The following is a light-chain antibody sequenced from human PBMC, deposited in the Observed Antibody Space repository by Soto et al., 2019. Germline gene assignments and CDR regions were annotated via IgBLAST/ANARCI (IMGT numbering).Light chain of an antibody. J-gene: IGKJ1*01. V-gene: IGKV3-20*01. CDR1: QSLSSNS. CDR2: GAS. CDR3: QQYGGSPRT. Sequence: EIVLTQSPGTLSLSPGERGTLSCRASQSLSSNSLAWYQQKRGQAPRLLIHGASSRATGIPDRFSGSGSGTDFTLTISRLEPEEFAVYYCQQYGGSPRTVGQGTKVDIK.